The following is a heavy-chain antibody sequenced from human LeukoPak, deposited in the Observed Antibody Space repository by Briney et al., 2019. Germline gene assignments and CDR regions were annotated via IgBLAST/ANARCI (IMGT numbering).Heavy chain of an antibody. CDR2: IKQDGSEK. Sequence: GGSLRLSCAASGFTFSSYWMSWVRQAPGKGLEWVANIKQDGSEKYYVDSVKGRFTISRDNAKNSLYLQMNSLRAEDTAVYYRARDAVLLWFGESLDYWGQGTLVTVSS. J-gene: IGHJ4*02. CDR3: ARDAVLLWFGESLDY. D-gene: IGHD3-10*01. V-gene: IGHV3-7*03. CDR1: GFTFSSYW.